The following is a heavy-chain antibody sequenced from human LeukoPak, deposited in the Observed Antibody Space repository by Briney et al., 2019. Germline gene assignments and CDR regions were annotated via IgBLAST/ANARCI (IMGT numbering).Heavy chain of an antibody. CDR2: INHSGST. Sequence: SETLSLTCAVYGGSFSGYYWSWIRQPPGKGLEWIGEINHSGSTNYNPSLKSRVTISVDTSKNQSSLKLSSVTAADTAVYYCARETSAAGEFDYWGQGTLVTVSS. V-gene: IGHV4-34*01. CDR3: ARETSAAGEFDY. D-gene: IGHD6-13*01. CDR1: GGSFSGYY. J-gene: IGHJ4*02.